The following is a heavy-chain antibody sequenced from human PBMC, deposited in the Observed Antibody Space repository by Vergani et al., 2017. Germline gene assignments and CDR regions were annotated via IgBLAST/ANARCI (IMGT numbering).Heavy chain of an antibody. J-gene: IGHJ2*01. D-gene: IGHD2-15*01. CDR3: ARDGPGDPPDCSGGSCFNWYFDL. Sequence: QVQLPESGPGLVKPSETLSLTCTVSGGSISSYYWSWIRQPPGKGLEWIGYIYYSRSTNYNPSLKSRVTISVDTSKNQFSLKLSSVTAADTAVYYCARDGPGDPPDCSGGSCFNWYFDLWGRGTLVTVSS. CDR2: IYYSRST. CDR1: GGSISSYY. V-gene: IGHV4-59*01.